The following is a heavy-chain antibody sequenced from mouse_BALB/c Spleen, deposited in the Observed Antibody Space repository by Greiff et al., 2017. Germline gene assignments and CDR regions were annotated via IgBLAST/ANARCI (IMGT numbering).Heavy chain of an antibody. D-gene: IGHD1-2*01. J-gene: IGHJ1*01. CDR3: ARGGLRLEYFDV. Sequence: EVQLQESGPGLVKPSQSLSLTCSVTGYSITSGYYWNWIRQFPGNKLEWMGYISYDGSNNYNPSLKNRISITRDTSKNQFFLKLNSVTTEDTATYYCARGGLRLEYFDVWGAGTTVTVSS. CDR2: ISYDGSN. V-gene: IGHV3-6*02. CDR1: GYSITSGYY.